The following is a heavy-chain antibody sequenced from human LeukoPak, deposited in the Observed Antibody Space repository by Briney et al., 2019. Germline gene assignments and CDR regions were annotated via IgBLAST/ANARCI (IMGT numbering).Heavy chain of an antibody. CDR1: GGTFSSYA. V-gene: IGHV1-69*13. CDR3: ARVFVFDWSIDP. CDR2: IIPIFGTA. J-gene: IGHJ5*02. D-gene: IGHD3-9*01. Sequence: GASVKVSCKASGGTFSSYAISWVRQAPGQGLEWMGGIIPIFGTANYAQKFQGRVTITADESTSTAYMALSSLRSEDTAVYYCARVFVFDWSIDPWGQGTLVTVSS.